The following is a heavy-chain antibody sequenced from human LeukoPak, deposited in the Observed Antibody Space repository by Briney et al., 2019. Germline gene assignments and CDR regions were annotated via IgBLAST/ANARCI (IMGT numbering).Heavy chain of an antibody. D-gene: IGHD4-17*01. CDR1: GGTFSSYW. CDR3: ARDPPYGDYDY. Sequence: SCTASGGTFSSYWMHWVRQVPGKGLVWVSHINSDGSSTSYADSVKGRFTISRDNAKNTLYLQMNSLRAEDTAVYYCARDPPYGDYDYWAQGALVTVSS. V-gene: IGHV3-74*01. J-gene: IGHJ4*02. CDR2: INSDGSST.